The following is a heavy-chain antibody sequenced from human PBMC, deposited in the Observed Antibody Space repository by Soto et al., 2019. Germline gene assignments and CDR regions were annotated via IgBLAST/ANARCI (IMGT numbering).Heavy chain of an antibody. CDR3: AREGPRKGTYLFDY. CDR2: ISTSGSTI. Sequence: QVQLVESGGGLVKPRGSLRLSCAASRFTFSDYSMSWIRQAPGRGPEWVPYISTSGSTIFYADSVKGRFTISRDNTMSSLYLQMNSLRVEDAAIYYCAREGPRKGTYLFDYWGQGTLVTVSS. J-gene: IGHJ4*02. D-gene: IGHD3-10*01. V-gene: IGHV3-11*01. CDR1: RFTFSDYS.